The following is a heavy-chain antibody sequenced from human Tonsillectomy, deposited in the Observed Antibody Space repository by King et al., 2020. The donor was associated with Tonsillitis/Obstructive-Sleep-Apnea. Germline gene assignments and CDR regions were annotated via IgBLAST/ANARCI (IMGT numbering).Heavy chain of an antibody. J-gene: IGHJ6*03. D-gene: IGHD3-10*01. V-gene: IGHV4-34*01. CDR1: GGSFRGYY. CDR2: VNHGGST. CDR3: ARDPWFRDPYYYMDV. Sequence: VQLQQWGAGLLKPSETLSLTCAVYGGSFRGYYWSWIRQPPGKGLEWIGEVNHGGSTNYNPSLKSRVTISLDTSKNQFSLKLSCVTAADTAVYYCARDPWFRDPYYYMDVWGKGTTVTVSS.